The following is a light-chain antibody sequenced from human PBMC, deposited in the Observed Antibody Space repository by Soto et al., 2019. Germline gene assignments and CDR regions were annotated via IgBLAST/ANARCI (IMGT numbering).Light chain of an antibody. Sequence: QSVLTQPASVSGSPGQSITISCTGTSSDVGSHNLVSWYQQHPGKAPKVMIYEVSKRPSGVSNRFSGSKSGNTASLTISGLQAEDEAEYYCCSYAGEITFVVFGGGTKLTVL. CDR3: CSYAGEITFVV. CDR2: EVS. J-gene: IGLJ2*01. V-gene: IGLV2-23*02. CDR1: SSDVGSHNL.